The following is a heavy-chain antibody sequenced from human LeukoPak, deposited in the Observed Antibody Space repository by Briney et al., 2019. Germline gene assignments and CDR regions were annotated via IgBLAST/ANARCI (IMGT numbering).Heavy chain of an antibody. V-gene: IGHV3-33*01. J-gene: IGHJ5*02. Sequence: GGSLRLSCAASGFAFSSFGMHWVRQAPGKGLEWVAVIWYDGTNKYYADSVKGRFTISRDNSKNTLYLQMNSLRAEDMAVYYCARATVTRWFDPWGQGTLVTVSS. CDR3: ARATVTRWFDP. D-gene: IGHD4-17*01. CDR2: IWYDGTNK. CDR1: GFAFSSFG.